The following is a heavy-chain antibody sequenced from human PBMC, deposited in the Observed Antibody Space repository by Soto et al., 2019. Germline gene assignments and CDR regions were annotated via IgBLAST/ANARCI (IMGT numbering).Heavy chain of an antibody. J-gene: IGHJ6*02. CDR2: IYTSGST. Sequence: NPSETLSLTCTVSGGSISSYYWSWIRQPAGKGLEWIGRIYTSGSTNYNPSLKSRVTMSVDTSKNQFSLKLSSVTAADTAVYYCARLLWGLPASDYYDSRGESGMDVWGQGTTVTVSS. CDR1: GGSISSYY. D-gene: IGHD3-22*01. V-gene: IGHV4-4*07. CDR3: ARLLWGLPASDYYDSRGESGMDV.